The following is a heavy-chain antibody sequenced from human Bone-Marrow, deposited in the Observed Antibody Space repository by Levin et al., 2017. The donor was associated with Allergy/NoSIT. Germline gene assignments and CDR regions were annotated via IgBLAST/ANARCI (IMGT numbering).Heavy chain of an antibody. D-gene: IGHD6-19*01. Sequence: SQTLSLPCGISWDSVSSVTTAWNWIRQSPSRGLEWLGRTYYRSKWYYDYALSVKSRLVISPDTSENQFSLQLKSVSPDDTAVYYCARGAAGWDVWGQGIRVTVSS. J-gene: IGHJ4*02. V-gene: IGHV6-1*01. CDR2: TYYRSKWYY. CDR1: WDSVSSVTTA. CDR3: ARGAAGWDV.